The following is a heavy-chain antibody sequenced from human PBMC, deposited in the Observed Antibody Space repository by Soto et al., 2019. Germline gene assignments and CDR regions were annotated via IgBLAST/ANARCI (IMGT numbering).Heavy chain of an antibody. D-gene: IGHD4-17*01. CDR1: GFTFTSSP. J-gene: IGHJ3*02. V-gene: IGHV1-58*01. CDR3: AANYGDSFAFDI. Sequence: GASVKVSCKASGFTFTSSPVQWVRQVRGQRLEWIGWIVVGTGNAKYAQRFQGRVSITRDMSTSTAYMELSSLISDDTAVYYCAANYGDSFAFDIWGQGTMVTVSS. CDR2: IVVGTGNA.